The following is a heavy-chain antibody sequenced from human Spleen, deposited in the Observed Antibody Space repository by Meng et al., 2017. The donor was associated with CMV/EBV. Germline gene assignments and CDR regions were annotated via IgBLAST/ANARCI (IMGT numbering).Heavy chain of an antibody. CDR2: ISSSSSNI. J-gene: IGHJ6*02. Sequence: ETLSLTCAASGFTFSTYSMNWVRQAPGKGLEWVSSISSSSSNIYYADSMKDRFTISRDNTKNSLFLQMNSLRADDTAVYYCTSARLGDPYGMDVWGQGTRVTVSS. CDR1: GFTFSTYS. D-gene: IGHD3-10*01. CDR3: TSARLGDPYGMDV. V-gene: IGHV3-21*01.